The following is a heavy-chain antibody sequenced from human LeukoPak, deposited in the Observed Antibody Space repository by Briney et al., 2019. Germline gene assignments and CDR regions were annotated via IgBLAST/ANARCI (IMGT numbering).Heavy chain of an antibody. CDR1: GFTFSSYG. CDR2: IRYDGRSK. Sequence: GGSLRLSCAASGFTFSSYGMHWVRQAPGKGLEWVAFIRYDGRSKYYADSVQGRFIISRDTSKNTLYLQMNSLKVEDTAVYYCAKDQDLYCSGGSCYSTLDYWGQGTLVTVSS. V-gene: IGHV3-30*02. J-gene: IGHJ4*02. CDR3: AKDQDLYCSGGSCYSTLDY. D-gene: IGHD2-15*01.